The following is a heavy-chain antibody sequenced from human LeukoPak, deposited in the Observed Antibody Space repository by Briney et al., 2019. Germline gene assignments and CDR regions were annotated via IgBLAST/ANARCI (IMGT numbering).Heavy chain of an antibody. J-gene: IGHJ4*02. CDR2: IRSKANSYAT. CDR3: TRLWDYGDYSGPFDY. V-gene: IGHV3-73*01. CDR1: GFTFTGSA. D-gene: IGHD4-17*01. Sequence: GGSLKLSCAASGFTFTGSAMPWVRQVSGKGLEWVCRIRSKANSYATAYAASVKGRFTVSRDDSKNTAYLQMDSLETEDTAVYYCTRLWDYGDYSGPFDYWGQGTLVTVSS.